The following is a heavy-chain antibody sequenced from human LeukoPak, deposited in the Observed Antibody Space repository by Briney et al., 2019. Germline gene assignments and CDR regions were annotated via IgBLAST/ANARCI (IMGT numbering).Heavy chain of an antibody. J-gene: IGHJ6*03. Sequence: ASVKVSCKASGYSLTSYGISWVRQAPGRELEWMGWISAYNGNTNYAQKLQGRVTMTTDTSTSTVYMELRSLRSDDTAVYYCAREQTYYYYYYMDVWGKGTTVTISS. V-gene: IGHV1-18*01. CDR2: ISAYNGNT. CDR3: AREQTYYYYYYMDV. CDR1: GYSLTSYG.